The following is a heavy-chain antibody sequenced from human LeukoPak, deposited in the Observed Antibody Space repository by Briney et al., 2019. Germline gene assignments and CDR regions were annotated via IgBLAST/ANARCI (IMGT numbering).Heavy chain of an antibody. D-gene: IGHD5-18*01. V-gene: IGHV3-30*03. Sequence: GGSLRLSCAASGFTFSSYGMHWVRQAPGKGLEWVAVISYDGSKKYYADSVKGRFTISRDNSKNTLYLQMNSLRAEDTAVYYCARGDRYSYGYVDYWGQGTLVTVSS. J-gene: IGHJ4*02. CDR1: GFTFSSYG. CDR3: ARGDRYSYGYVDY. CDR2: ISYDGSKK.